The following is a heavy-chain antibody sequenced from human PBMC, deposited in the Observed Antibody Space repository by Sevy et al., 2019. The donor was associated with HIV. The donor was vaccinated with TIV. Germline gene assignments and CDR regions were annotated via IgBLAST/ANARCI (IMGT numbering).Heavy chain of an antibody. V-gene: IGHV1-2*02. CDR1: GYTFSDSGYY. CDR2: INPKSGAT. CDR3: ARESYDFWTGPVDYDYGMDV. Sequence: ASVKVSCKASGYTFSDSGYYVHWVRQAPGQGLEWMGWINPKSGATNYAQKFQGRVTMTRDTSVSTANLELSRLRSDDTAVYYCARESYDFWTGPVDYDYGMDVWGQGTMVTVSS. D-gene: IGHD3-3*01. J-gene: IGHJ6*02.